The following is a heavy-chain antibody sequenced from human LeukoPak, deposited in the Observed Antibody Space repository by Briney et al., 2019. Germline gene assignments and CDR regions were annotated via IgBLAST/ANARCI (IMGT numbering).Heavy chain of an antibody. J-gene: IGHJ4*02. D-gene: IGHD3-10*01. Sequence: PSETLSLTCAVSGGSISSGGYSWSWIRQPPGKGLEWIGYIYHSGSTYYNPSLKSRVTISVDRSKNQFSLKLSSVTAADTAVYYCAGGGELLYYDYWGQGTLATVSS. CDR2: IYHSGST. CDR3: AGGGELLYYDY. V-gene: IGHV4-30-2*01. CDR1: GGSISSGGYS.